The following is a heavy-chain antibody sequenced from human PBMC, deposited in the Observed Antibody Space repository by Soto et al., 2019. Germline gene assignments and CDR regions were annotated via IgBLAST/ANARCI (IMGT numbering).Heavy chain of an antibody. D-gene: IGHD3-22*01. Sequence: KPSETLSLTCTVSGGSISSYYWSWIRQPAGKGLEWIGRIYTSGSTNYNPSLKSRVTMSVDTSKNQFSLKLSSVTAADTAVYYCVSTCYYDSSGYYGDYFDYWGQGTLVTVSS. CDR2: IYTSGST. V-gene: IGHV4-4*07. J-gene: IGHJ4*02. CDR1: GGSISSYY. CDR3: VSTCYYDSSGYYGDYFDY.